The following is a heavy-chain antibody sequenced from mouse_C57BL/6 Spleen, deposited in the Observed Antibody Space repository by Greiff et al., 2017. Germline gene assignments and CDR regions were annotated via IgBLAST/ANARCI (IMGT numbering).Heavy chain of an antibody. CDR3: ARHRRYYGSSYWYFDV. J-gene: IGHJ1*03. D-gene: IGHD1-1*01. Sequence: EVHLVESGEGLVKPGGSLKLSCAASGFTFSSYAMSWVRQTPEKRLEWVATISSGGSYTYYPDSVKGRFTISRDNAKNTLYLQMSSLKSEDTAMYYCARHRRYYGSSYWYFDVWGTGTTVTVSS. V-gene: IGHV5-6*01. CDR1: GFTFSSYA. CDR2: ISSGGSYT.